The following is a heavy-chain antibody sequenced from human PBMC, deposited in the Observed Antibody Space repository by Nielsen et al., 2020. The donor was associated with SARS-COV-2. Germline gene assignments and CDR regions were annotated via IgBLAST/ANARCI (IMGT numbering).Heavy chain of an antibody. V-gene: IGHV3-23*01. CDR2: ISGSGGST. CDR3: ARGARYCSSTSCYPTTYYYYGMDV. J-gene: IGHJ6*02. CDR1: GFTVSSNY. Sequence: GESLKISCAASGFTVSSNYMSWVRQAPGKGLEWVSAISGSGGSTYYADSVKGRFTISRDNSKNTLYLQMNILRAEDTAVYYCARGARYCSSTSCYPTTYYYYGMDVWGQGTTVTVSS. D-gene: IGHD2-2*01.